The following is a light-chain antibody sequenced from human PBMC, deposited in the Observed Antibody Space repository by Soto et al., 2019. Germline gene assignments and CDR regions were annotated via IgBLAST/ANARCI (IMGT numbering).Light chain of an antibody. J-gene: IGKJ5*01. Sequence: EVVLTQSPATLSLSPGERATLSCRASQSVRTSLAWYQHKPGQAPRLVIYDASLRANGVPARFGGSGSGTDFTLTINSLEPEDFAVYYCQQRNVWPPITFGRGTRLEIK. V-gene: IGKV3-11*01. CDR2: DAS. CDR3: QQRNVWPPIT. CDR1: QSVRTS.